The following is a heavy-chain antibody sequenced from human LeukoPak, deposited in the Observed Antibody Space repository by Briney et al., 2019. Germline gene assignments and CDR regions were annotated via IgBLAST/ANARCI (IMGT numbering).Heavy chain of an antibody. CDR2: IYHSGST. D-gene: IGHD2-21*01. CDR1: GGSFSSSNW. V-gene: IGHV4-4*02. Sequence: SETLSLTCAVSGGSFSSSNWWSWVRQPPGKGLEWIGEIYHSGSTNYNPSLKSRATISVDKSKNQFSLKLSSVTAADTAVYYCARAPIVVELNAFDIWGQGTMVTVSS. J-gene: IGHJ3*02. CDR3: ARAPIVVELNAFDI.